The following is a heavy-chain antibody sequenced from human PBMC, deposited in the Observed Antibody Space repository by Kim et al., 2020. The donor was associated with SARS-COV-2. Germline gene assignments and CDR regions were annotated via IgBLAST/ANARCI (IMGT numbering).Heavy chain of an antibody. V-gene: IGHV3-7*01. CDR3: ARESGPRGQNWFDS. CDR1: EFIFRNYR. D-gene: IGHD3-16*01. Sequence: GGSLRLSCAASEFIFRNYRMSWVRQAPGKGLEWVANINQDGSSRYFADSVKGRFTISRDDTKNSLYLQMNTLRAEDTAVYYCARESGPRGQNWFDSWGQGALVSVSS. J-gene: IGHJ5*01. CDR2: INQDGSSR.